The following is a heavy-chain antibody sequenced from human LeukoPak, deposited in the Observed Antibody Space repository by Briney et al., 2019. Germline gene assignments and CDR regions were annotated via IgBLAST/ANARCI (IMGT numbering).Heavy chain of an antibody. CDR1: GYTFTSYH. CDR3: ARDERYDSSGYPFDY. D-gene: IGHD3-22*01. CDR2: INPNSGAT. V-gene: IGHV1-2*02. Sequence: ASVKVSCKASGYTFTSYHMHWVRQAPGQGLEWMGWINPNSGATNFAQKFQGRVTMTRDTSIITAYMELSRLSSDDTAVYYCARDERYDSSGYPFDYWGQGTLVTVSS. J-gene: IGHJ4*02.